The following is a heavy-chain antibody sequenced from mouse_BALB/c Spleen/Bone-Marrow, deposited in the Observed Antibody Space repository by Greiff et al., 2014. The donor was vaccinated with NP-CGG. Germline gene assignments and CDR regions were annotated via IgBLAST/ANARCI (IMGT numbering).Heavy chain of an antibody. CDR1: GYSFTGYT. Sequence: VHVKQSGPELVKPGASMKISCKASGYSFTGYTMHWVKQSHGKSLEWIGLINPYNGGTSYNQKFKGKATLTVDKSSNTAYMELLSLTSEDSAVYYCSRMDGNYLYYYAMDYWGQGTSVTVSS. V-gene: IGHV1-18*01. D-gene: IGHD2-1*01. CDR2: INPYNGGT. J-gene: IGHJ4*01. CDR3: SRMDGNYLYYYAMDY.